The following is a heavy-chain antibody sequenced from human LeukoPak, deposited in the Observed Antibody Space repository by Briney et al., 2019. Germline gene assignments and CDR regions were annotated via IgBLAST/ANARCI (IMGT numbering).Heavy chain of an antibody. D-gene: IGHD3-22*01. J-gene: IGHJ4*02. CDR3: ARGQSSANYYFAY. V-gene: IGHV1-46*01. CDR2: INPSDGSS. Sequence: ASVKVSCKTSGYTFTNYHMHWVRQAPGQGLAWMGIINPSDGSSTYAQNFQGRVTMTRDTSTSTVYMELSSLRSEDTAVYYCARGQSSANYYFAYWGQGTLVTVSS. CDR1: GYTFTNYH.